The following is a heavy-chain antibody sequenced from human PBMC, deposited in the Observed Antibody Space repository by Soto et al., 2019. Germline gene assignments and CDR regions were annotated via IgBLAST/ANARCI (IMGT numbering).Heavy chain of an antibody. CDR2: IYYSGST. Sequence: SETLSLTCTVSGGSISSYYWSWIRQPPGKGLEWIGYIYYSGSTNYNPSLKSRVTISVDTSKNQFSLKLSSVTAADTAVYYCARVFPTAMVLDYWGQGTLVTVS. CDR3: ARVFPTAMVLDY. CDR1: GGSISSYY. J-gene: IGHJ4*02. D-gene: IGHD5-18*01. V-gene: IGHV4-59*01.